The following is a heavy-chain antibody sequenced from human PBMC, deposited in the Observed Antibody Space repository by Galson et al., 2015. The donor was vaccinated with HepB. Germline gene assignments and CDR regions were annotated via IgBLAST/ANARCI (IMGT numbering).Heavy chain of an antibody. Sequence: SETLSLTCTVSGGSISSYYWSWIRQPAGKGLEWIGRIYTSGSTNYNPSLKSRVTMSVDTSKNQFSLKLSSVAAADTAVYYCAREPSSGWFYYFDYWGQGTLVTVSS. J-gene: IGHJ4*02. D-gene: IGHD6-19*01. CDR2: IYTSGST. CDR3: AREPSSGWFYYFDY. V-gene: IGHV4-4*07. CDR1: GGSISSYY.